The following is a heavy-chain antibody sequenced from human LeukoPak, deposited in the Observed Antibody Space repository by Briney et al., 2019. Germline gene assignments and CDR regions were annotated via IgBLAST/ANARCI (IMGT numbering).Heavy chain of an antibody. J-gene: IGHJ4*02. CDR2: INTNSGGT. D-gene: IGHD6-19*01. CDR1: GYTFTGYY. V-gene: IGHV1-2*02. CDR3: AREDRIAVAGTQGFDY. Sequence: ASVKVSCKASGYTFTGYYMHWVRQAPGQGLEWMGWINTNSGGTNYAQKFQGRVTMTRDMSTSTVYMELSSLRSEDTAVYYCAREDRIAVAGTQGFDYWGQGTLVTVSS.